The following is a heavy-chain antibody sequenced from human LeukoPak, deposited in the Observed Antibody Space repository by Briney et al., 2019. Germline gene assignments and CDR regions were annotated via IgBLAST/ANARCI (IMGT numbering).Heavy chain of an antibody. J-gene: IGHJ6*03. CDR2: INPNSGGT. V-gene: IGHV1-2*02. CDR1: GYTFTGYY. D-gene: IGHD5-18*01. Sequence: ASVKVSCTASGYTFTGYYMHWVRQAPGQGLEWMGWINPNSGGTNYAQKFQGRVTMTRDTSISTAYMELSRLRSDDTAVYYCARAQRQWIQLWLDYYYYYMDVWGKGTTVTVSS. CDR3: ARAQRQWIQLWLDYYYYYMDV.